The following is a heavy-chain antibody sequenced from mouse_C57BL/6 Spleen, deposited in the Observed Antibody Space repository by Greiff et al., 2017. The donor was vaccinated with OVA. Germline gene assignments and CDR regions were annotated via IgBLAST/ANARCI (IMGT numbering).Heavy chain of an antibody. CDR3: ARKGREFYAMDY. CDR2: INPSNGGT. J-gene: IGHJ4*01. Sequence: QVQLQQPGTELVKPGASVKLSCKASGYTFTSYWMHWVKQRPGQGLEWIGNINPSNGGTNYNEKFKSKATLTVDKSSSAAYMQLSSLTSEDSAVYYCARKGREFYAMDYWGQGTSVTVSS. CDR1: GYTFTSYW. V-gene: IGHV1-53*01.